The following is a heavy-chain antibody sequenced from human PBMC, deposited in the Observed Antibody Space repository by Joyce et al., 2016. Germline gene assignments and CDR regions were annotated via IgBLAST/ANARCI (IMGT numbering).Heavy chain of an antibody. Sequence: EVQLVESGGGLMQPGGSLRLSCSASGFSVSSNYMSGVRQAPGNRLEWVSTVYIDGRTFYARSVKGRFTISRDESKNTLFLEMNSLRVEDTAVYYCARESLTSGWYIFWGQGTLVTVSS. J-gene: IGHJ4*02. CDR2: VYIDGRT. V-gene: IGHV3-53*01. D-gene: IGHD6-19*01. CDR3: ARESLTSGWYIF. CDR1: GFSVSSNY.